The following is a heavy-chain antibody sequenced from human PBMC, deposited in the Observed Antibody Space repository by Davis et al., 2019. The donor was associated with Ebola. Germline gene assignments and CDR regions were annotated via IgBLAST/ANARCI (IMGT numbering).Heavy chain of an antibody. V-gene: IGHV1-2*02. Sequence: ASVTVSCKASGYTFTGYYMHWVRQAPGQGLEWMGWINPNSGGTNYAQKFQGRVTMTRDTSISTAYMELSRLRSDDTAVYYCARDCSSTSCYTFDYWGQGTLVTVSS. D-gene: IGHD2-2*02. CDR3: ARDCSSTSCYTFDY. J-gene: IGHJ4*02. CDR1: GYTFTGYY. CDR2: INPNSGGT.